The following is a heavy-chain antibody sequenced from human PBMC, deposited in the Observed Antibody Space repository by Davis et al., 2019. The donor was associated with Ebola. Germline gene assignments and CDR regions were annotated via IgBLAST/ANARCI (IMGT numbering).Heavy chain of an antibody. V-gene: IGHV1-69*05. J-gene: IGHJ4*02. CDR1: GGTFSSYA. CDR3: ARGGSYYDILTGYSPFDY. Sequence: AASVKVSCKASGGTFSSYAISWVRQAPGQGLEWMGGIIPIFGTANYAQKFQGRVTMTRDTSTSTVYMELSSLRSEDTAVYYCARGGSYYDILTGYSPFDYWGQGTLVTVSS. D-gene: IGHD3-9*01. CDR2: IIPIFGTA.